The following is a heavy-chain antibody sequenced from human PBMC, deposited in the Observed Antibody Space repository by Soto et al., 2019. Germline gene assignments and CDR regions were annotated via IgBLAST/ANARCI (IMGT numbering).Heavy chain of an antibody. V-gene: IGHV1-18*01. CDR2: INTYNGMT. CDR3: AKSPRGEMATD. CDR1: GYTFINYH. D-gene: IGHD5-12*01. J-gene: IGHJ4*02. Sequence: QVQLVQSGGEVKKPGVSVTVSCKASGYTFINYHITWVRQAPGQGLEWMAWINTYNGMTDYAQRFQGRVTMTRDTSTSTAYMELRNLGSDDTAVYFCAKSPRGEMATDWGQGTLVTVSS.